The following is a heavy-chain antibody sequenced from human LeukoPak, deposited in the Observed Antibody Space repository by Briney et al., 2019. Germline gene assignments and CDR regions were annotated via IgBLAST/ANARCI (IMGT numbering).Heavy chain of an antibody. CDR2: VIGSGGST. Sequence: PGGSLRLSCAASGFTFSSYAMNWVRQAPGKGLEWVTAVIGSGGSTYYADYVQGGFTISRDNSKNTLNLQMNSLRADDTAVYYCAKALMGATLAFDIWSQGTMVTVSS. CDR1: GFTFSSYA. D-gene: IGHD1-26*01. CDR3: AKALMGATLAFDI. V-gene: IGHV3-23*01. J-gene: IGHJ3*02.